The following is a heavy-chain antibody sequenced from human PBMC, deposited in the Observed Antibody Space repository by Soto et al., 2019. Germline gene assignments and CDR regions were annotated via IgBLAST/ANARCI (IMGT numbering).Heavy chain of an antibody. D-gene: IGHD1-26*01. CDR1: GFTFNHFA. J-gene: IGHJ4*02. CDR3: AREDSGDYFAYFDY. Sequence: QVQLVESGGGAVQPGRSLRLSCAASGFTFNHFAMHWVRQAPGKGLDLVAVISYDGRRKSYADSVKGRFTISRDNSERTLDLQMNNLTSQDTGIYYCAREDSGDYFAYFDYWGQGSLVAVSS. CDR2: ISYDGRRK. V-gene: IGHV3-30*04.